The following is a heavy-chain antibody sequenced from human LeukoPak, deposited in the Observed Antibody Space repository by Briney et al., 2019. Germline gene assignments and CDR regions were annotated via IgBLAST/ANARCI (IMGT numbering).Heavy chain of an antibody. Sequence: SETLSLTCTVSGGSISNNNYYWAWIRQPPGKGLECIGSIYYSGSPYYNPSLKSRVTISVDTSKNQFSLRLSSVTAADTAVYYCARHLSGIRAPLPYDYWGQGLLVTVSS. V-gene: IGHV4-39*01. CDR3: ARHLSGIRAPLPYDY. CDR1: GGSISNNNYY. J-gene: IGHJ4*02. D-gene: IGHD1-14*01. CDR2: IYYSGSP.